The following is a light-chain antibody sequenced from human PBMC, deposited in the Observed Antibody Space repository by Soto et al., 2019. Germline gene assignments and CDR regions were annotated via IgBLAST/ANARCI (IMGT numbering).Light chain of an antibody. CDR1: SSDVGAYNF. Sequence: QSVLTQPASVSGSPGQSITISCTGTSSDVGAYNFVSWYQHHPGRAPKLIIYEVTIRPSGVSNRFSGSKSGNTASLTISGLQAEDEADYYTTSAPYVFGSGTKLTVL. CDR2: EVT. J-gene: IGLJ1*01. V-gene: IGLV2-14*01. CDR3: TSAPYV.